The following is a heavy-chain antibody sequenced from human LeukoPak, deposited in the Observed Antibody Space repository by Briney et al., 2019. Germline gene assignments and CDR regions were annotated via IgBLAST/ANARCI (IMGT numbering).Heavy chain of an antibody. Sequence: PGGSLRLSCAAPGFTFSSYTMNWVRQAPGKGLEWVSSISSSSSYIHYANSVKGRFTISRDNAKNSLYLHMNSLRAEDTAVYYCARESGYYYDTSGSYWGQGTLVTVSS. CDR1: GFTFSSYT. J-gene: IGHJ4*02. CDR3: ARESGYYYDTSGSY. V-gene: IGHV3-21*01. D-gene: IGHD3-22*01. CDR2: ISSSSSYI.